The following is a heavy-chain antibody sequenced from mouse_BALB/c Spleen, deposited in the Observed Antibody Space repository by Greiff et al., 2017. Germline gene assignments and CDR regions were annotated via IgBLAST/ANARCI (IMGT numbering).Heavy chain of an antibody. D-gene: IGHD1-2*01. V-gene: IGHV2-9*02. CDR2: IWAGGST. CDR3: ARGYYGYYFDY. CDR1: GFSLTSYG. Sequence: VQGVESGPGLVAPSQSLSITCTVSGFSLTSYGVHWVRQPPGKGLEWLGVIWAGGSTNYNSALMSRLSISKDNSKSQVFLKMNSLQTDDTAMYYCARGYYGYYFDYWGQGTTLTVSS. J-gene: IGHJ2*01.